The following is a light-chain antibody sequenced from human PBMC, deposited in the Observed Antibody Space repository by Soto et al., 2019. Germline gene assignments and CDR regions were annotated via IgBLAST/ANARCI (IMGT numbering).Light chain of an antibody. CDR3: QQSYITPYT. V-gene: IGKV1-39*01. CDR1: QIISVH. CDR2: AAS. Sequence: DIQMTQSPSSLSASVGDTVTITCRASQIISVHLNWYQQKGGKVPKLLIYAASNLYSGVPSRFSGSGSGTDFALTISSLQPEDFATYYCQQSYITPYTFGQGTRLEIK. J-gene: IGKJ2*01.